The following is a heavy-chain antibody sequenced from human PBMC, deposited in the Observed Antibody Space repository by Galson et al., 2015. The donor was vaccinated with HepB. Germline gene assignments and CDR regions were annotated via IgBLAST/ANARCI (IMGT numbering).Heavy chain of an antibody. CDR3: AKVRGSGSYYNAVDS. D-gene: IGHD3-10*01. CDR1: EFTFSDFA. CDR2: ISGSGGTT. J-gene: IGHJ4*02. Sequence: SLRLSCAGSEFTFSDFAMSWVRQAPGKGLEWVSTISGSGGTTYYADFVEGRFTASRDNSKNTLYLQMNSLRAEDTAVYYCAKVRGSGSYYNAVDSWGQGTQVTVSS. V-gene: IGHV3-23*01.